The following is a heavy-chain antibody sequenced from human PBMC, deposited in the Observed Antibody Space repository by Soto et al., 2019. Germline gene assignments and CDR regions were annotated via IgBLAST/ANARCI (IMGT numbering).Heavy chain of an antibody. J-gene: IGHJ6*03. CDR2: ISSSSSTI. CDR1: GFTFSSYS. CDR3: ARPVRYCSSTSCYYMDV. V-gene: IGHV3-48*01. D-gene: IGHD2-2*01. Sequence: GGSLRLSCAASGFTFSSYSMNWVRQAPGKGLEWVSYISSSSSTIYYADSVKGRFTISRDNAKNSLYLQMNSLRAEDTAVYYCARPVRYCSSTSCYYMDVGGKGTTVTVSS.